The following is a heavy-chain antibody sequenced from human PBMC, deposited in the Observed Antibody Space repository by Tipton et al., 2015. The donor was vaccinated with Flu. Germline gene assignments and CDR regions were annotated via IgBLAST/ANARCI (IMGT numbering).Heavy chain of an antibody. CDR3: ARRGGNYYDSSGANNCFDP. V-gene: IGHV4-59*08. CDR1: GGSISSYY. Sequence: GLVKPSETLSLTCSVSGGSISSYYWSWIRQPPGKGLEWIGYIYYSGSTNYSPSLKSRVTISLDTSKNQFSLKLTSVTAADTAVYYCARRGGNYYDSSGANNCFDPWGQGTLVTVSS. D-gene: IGHD3-22*01. J-gene: IGHJ5*02. CDR2: IYYSGST.